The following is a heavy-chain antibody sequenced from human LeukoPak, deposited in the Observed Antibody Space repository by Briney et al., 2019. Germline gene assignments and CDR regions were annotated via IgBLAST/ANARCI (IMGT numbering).Heavy chain of an antibody. CDR1: GGSISSYY. Sequence: SETLSLTCTVSGGSISSYYWSWIRQPPGMGLEWIGYIYYSGSTNYNPSLKSRVTISLDTSKNQFSLKLSSVTAADTAVYYCARLVGNSSGWYNWFDPWGQGTLVTVSS. D-gene: IGHD6-19*01. J-gene: IGHJ5*02. V-gene: IGHV4-59*01. CDR2: IYYSGST. CDR3: ARLVGNSSGWYNWFDP.